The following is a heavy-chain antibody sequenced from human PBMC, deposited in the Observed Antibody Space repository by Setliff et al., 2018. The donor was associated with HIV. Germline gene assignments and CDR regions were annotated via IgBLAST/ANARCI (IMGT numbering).Heavy chain of an antibody. D-gene: IGHD2-15*01. V-gene: IGHV1-8*01. CDR3: ARTRSGGSSVYYYYYMDV. CDR1: GYTSTSYD. Sequence: ASVKVSCKASGYTSTSYDINWVRQATGQGLEWMGWMNPDSGNTGSAQNFQGRLTITWNTSISTAYMELGSLGFDDTAVDFCARTRSGGSSVYYYYYMDVWGQGTAVTVSS. J-gene: IGHJ6*03. CDR2: MNPDSGNT.